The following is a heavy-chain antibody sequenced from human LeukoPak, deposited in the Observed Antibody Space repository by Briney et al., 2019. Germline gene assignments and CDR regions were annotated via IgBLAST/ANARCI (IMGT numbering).Heavy chain of an antibody. Sequence: AGGSLRLSRAASGFTFSSYSMNWVRQAPGKGLEWVSSISSSSSYIYYADSPKGRFTISRDNAKNSLYLQMKSLRAEDTAVYYCARDQGITTVRGGDFDLWGQGTLVTVSS. CDR3: ARDQGITTVRGGDFDL. D-gene: IGHD3-10*01. CDR2: ISSSSSYI. V-gene: IGHV3-21*01. J-gene: IGHJ4*02. CDR1: GFTFSSYS.